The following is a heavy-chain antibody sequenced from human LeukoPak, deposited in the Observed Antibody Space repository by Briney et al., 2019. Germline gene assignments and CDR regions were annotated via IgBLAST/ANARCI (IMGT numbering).Heavy chain of an antibody. Sequence: GGSLRLSCAATGFTFSSFPMQWVRQVPGKGLEYVSATSSTGETSYYASSVKDRFTISRDNSKNTLHLQMGSLRAEDTAVYYCARVMSGSGSKYFDYWGQGTLVTVSS. D-gene: IGHD3-10*01. J-gene: IGHJ4*02. CDR1: GFTFSSFP. CDR2: TSSTGETS. V-gene: IGHV3-64*01. CDR3: ARVMSGSGSKYFDY.